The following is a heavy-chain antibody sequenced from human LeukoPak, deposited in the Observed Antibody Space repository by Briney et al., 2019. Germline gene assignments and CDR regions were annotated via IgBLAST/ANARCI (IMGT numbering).Heavy chain of an antibody. CDR2: VHAGDSET. CDR3: ARLGSGYHYNHYYGLDV. J-gene: IGHJ6*02. CDR1: GYMFINYW. V-gene: IGHV5-51*01. D-gene: IGHD5-12*01. Sequence: GESLQISCKGSGYMFINYWIAWVRQMPGKGLEWMGIVHAGDSETRYSPSFQGQVTMSADRSTSTAYLQWSSLTASDSAMYYCARLGSGYHYNHYYGLDVWGQGTTVTVS.